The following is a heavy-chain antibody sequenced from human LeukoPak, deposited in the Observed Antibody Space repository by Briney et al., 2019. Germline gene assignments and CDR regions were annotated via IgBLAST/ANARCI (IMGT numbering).Heavy chain of an antibody. CDR2: ISSSSSYI. CDR1: GFTFSSYS. CDR3: ARAHLAAETWFDP. V-gene: IGHV3-21*01. Sequence: PGGSLRLSCAASGFTFSSYSMNWVRQAPGKGLEWVSSISSSSSYIYYADSVKGRFTISRDNAKNSLYLQMNSLRAEDTAVYYCARAHLAAETWFDPWGQGTLVTVSS. D-gene: IGHD2-15*01. J-gene: IGHJ5*02.